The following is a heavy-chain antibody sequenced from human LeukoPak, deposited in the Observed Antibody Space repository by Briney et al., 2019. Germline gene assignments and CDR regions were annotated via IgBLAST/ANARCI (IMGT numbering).Heavy chain of an antibody. J-gene: IGHJ6*02. CDR3: APHLSVVVPGAQYGMDV. CDR2: INSDGSST. Sequence: PGGSLRLSCGASGFTFSSSWMHWVRQAPGKGLVWVSRINSDGSSTSYADSVKGRFTISRDNAKNMLYLQMNSLRAEDTAVYYCAPHLSVVVPGAQYGMDVWGQGTTVTVSS. D-gene: IGHD2-2*01. CDR1: GFTFSSSW. V-gene: IGHV3-74*01.